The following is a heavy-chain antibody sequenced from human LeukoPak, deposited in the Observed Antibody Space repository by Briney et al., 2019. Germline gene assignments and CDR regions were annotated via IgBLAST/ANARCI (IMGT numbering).Heavy chain of an antibody. CDR2: ISAYNGNT. V-gene: IGHV1-18*01. Sequence: ASVKVSCKASGCTFTSYGISWVRQAPGQGLEWMGWISAYNGNTNYAQKLQGRVTMTTDTSTSTAYMELRSLRSDDTAVYYCARSVDIVATIRSFDYWGQGTLVTVSS. D-gene: IGHD5-12*01. CDR1: GCTFTSYG. CDR3: ARSVDIVATIRSFDY. J-gene: IGHJ4*02.